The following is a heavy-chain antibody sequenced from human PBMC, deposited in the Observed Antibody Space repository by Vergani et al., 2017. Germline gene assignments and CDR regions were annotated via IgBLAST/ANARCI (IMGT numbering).Heavy chain of an antibody. Sequence: QVQLVESGGGVVQPGRSLRLSCAASGFTFSSYGMHWVRQAPGKGLEWVAVIWYDGSNKYYADAVKGRFTISRDNSKNTLYLQMNSLGAEETAVYYCARGQVYSDYDDSPFDYWGQGTLVTVSS. D-gene: IGHD4-11*01. CDR1: GFTFSSYG. J-gene: IGHJ4*02. V-gene: IGHV3-33*01. CDR3: ARGQVYSDYDDSPFDY. CDR2: IWYDGSNK.